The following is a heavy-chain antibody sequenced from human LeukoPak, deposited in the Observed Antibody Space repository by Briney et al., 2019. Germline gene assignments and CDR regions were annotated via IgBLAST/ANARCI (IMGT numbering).Heavy chain of an antibody. V-gene: IGHV3-30*03. Sequence: GRSLRLSCAASGFTFSSYGMHWVRQAPGKGLEWVAVISYDGSNKYYADSVKGRFTISRDNSKNTLYLQMNSLRAEDTAVYYCVRFLEWLLFDYWGQGTLVTVSS. CDR3: VRFLEWLLFDY. CDR1: GFTFSSYG. D-gene: IGHD3-3*01. CDR2: ISYDGSNK. J-gene: IGHJ4*02.